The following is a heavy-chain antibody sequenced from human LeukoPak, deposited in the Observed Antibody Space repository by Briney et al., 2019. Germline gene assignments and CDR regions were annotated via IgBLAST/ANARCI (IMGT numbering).Heavy chain of an antibody. CDR1: GGSFSGYF. V-gene: IGHV4-34*01. Sequence: SETLSLTCAVYGGSFSGYFWSWIRQPPGKGLEWIGEINDSGRTNYNPSLKSRVTISVDTSKNQFSLELSSVTAADTVMYYCARHLWGGAKAFDIWGQGTMVTVSS. D-gene: IGHD1-26*01. CDR3: ARHLWGGAKAFDI. J-gene: IGHJ3*02. CDR2: INDSGRT.